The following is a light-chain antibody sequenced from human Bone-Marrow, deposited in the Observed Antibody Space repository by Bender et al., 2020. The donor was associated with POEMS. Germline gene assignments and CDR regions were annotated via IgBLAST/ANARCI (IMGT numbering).Light chain of an antibody. Sequence: QSALTQPASVSGSPGQSITISCTGTSSDVGGYNYVSWYQHHPGEAPKLMIYDVNNRPSGVSNRFSGSKSDNTASLTISGLQAEDEADFYCCSYADNSVWVFGGGTKLTVL. CDR3: CSYADNSVWV. CDR2: DVN. CDR1: SSDVGGYNY. V-gene: IGLV2-14*03. J-gene: IGLJ3*02.